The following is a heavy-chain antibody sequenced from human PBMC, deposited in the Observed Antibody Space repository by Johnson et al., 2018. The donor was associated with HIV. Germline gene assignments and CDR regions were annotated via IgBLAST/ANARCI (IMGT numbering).Heavy chain of an antibody. D-gene: IGHD6-25*01. Sequence: QVQLVESGGGVVRPGGSLRLSCAAFGFTFFDYYMSWIRQAPGKGLEWVSYISSSGSTIYYADSVKGRFTISRDNAKNSLYLQMNSLRAEDTAVYYCALKAAFNDAFDIWGQGTMVTVSS. CDR2: ISSSGSTI. V-gene: IGHV3-11*04. CDR1: GFTFFDYY. J-gene: IGHJ3*02. CDR3: ALKAAFNDAFDI.